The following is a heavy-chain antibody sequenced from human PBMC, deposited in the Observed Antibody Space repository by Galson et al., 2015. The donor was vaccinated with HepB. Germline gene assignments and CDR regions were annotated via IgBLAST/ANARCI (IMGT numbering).Heavy chain of an antibody. Sequence: QSGAEVKKPGESLRISCKGSGYSFTSYWISWVRQMPGKGLEWMGRIDPSDSYTNYSPSFQGHVTISADKSISTAYLQWSSLKASGTAMYYCARLAVGYYGSGSYYTPGFDIWGQGTMVTVSS. CDR3: ARLAVGYYGSGSYYTPGFDI. D-gene: IGHD3-10*01. V-gene: IGHV5-10-1*01. J-gene: IGHJ3*02. CDR1: GYSFTSYW. CDR2: IDPSDSYT.